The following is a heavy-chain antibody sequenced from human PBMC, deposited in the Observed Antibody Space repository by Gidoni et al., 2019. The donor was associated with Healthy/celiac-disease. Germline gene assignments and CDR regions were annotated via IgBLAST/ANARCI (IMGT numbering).Heavy chain of an antibody. CDR1: EFTFIDHY. V-gene: IGHV3-72*01. D-gene: IGHD3-10*01. CDR3: ASLSRNYGSGTADAFDI. Sequence: EVQLVESGGGLVQPGGSLRLSCAASEFTFIDHYMNWVRQAPGKGLEWVVRTRNKDNSYTTEYAASVKGRFTISRDDSKNSLYLQMNSLKTEDTAVYYCASLSRNYGSGTADAFDIWGQGTMVTVSS. J-gene: IGHJ3*02. CDR2: TRNKDNSYTT.